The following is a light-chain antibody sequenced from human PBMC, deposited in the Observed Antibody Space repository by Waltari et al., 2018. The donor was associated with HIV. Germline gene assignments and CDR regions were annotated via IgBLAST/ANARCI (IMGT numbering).Light chain of an antibody. CDR2: GAS. J-gene: IGKJ3*01. Sequence: EIVMTQSPATLSVSPGERATLSCRASQSVSSNLAWYQQKPGQAPRLLVFGASTRATGIPDRFSGSGSGKEFTLTISSLQSEDFAVYYCQQYNNWPPEITFGPGTKVDIK. CDR3: QQYNNWPPEIT. V-gene: IGKV3-15*01. CDR1: QSVSSN.